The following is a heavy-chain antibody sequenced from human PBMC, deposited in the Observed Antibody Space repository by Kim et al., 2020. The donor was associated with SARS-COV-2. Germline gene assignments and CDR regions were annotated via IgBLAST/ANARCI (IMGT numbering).Heavy chain of an antibody. J-gene: IGHJ6*02. V-gene: IGHV3-48*03. Sequence: SVKGRFTISRENAKNSLYLQMNSLRAEDTAVYYCARNYYDSSGYYYGMDVWGQGTTVTVSS. D-gene: IGHD3-22*01. CDR3: ARNYYDSSGYYYGMDV.